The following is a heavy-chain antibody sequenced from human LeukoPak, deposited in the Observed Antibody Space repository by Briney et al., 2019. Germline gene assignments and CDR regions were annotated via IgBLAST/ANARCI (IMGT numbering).Heavy chain of an antibody. CDR2: ISAYNGNT. J-gene: IGHJ3*02. CDR3: ARDLYDSSGYYYADAFDI. Sequence: ASVKVSCKASGYTFTSYGFNWVRQAPGQGLEWMGWISAYNGNTNSAQKFQGRVSMTTDTSTSTTYMELRSLRSDDTAVYYCARDLYDSSGYYYADAFDIWGQGTMVTVSS. CDR1: GYTFTSYG. D-gene: IGHD3-22*01. V-gene: IGHV1-18*01.